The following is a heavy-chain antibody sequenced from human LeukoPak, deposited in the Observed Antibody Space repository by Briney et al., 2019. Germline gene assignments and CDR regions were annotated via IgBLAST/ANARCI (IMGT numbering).Heavy chain of an antibody. V-gene: IGHV4-39*07. D-gene: IGHD3-10*01. CDR3: ARLKRGSGSYLNREKHYYYYYMDV. J-gene: IGHJ6*03. CDR1: GGSISSSSYY. CDR2: INHSGST. Sequence: SETLSLTCTVSGGSISSSSYYWGWIRQPPGKGLEWIGEINHSGSTNYNPSLKSRVTISVDTSKNQFSLKLSSVTAADTAVYYCARLKRGSGSYLNREKHYYYYYMDVWGKGTTVTISS.